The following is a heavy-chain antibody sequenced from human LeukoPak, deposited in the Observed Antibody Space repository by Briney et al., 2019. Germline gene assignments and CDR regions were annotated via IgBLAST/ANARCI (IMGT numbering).Heavy chain of an antibody. CDR2: ISGSGGST. CDR3: AKGIGGSTSYYYYYYYMDV. CDR1: GFTFSSYA. V-gene: IGHV3-23*01. D-gene: IGHD2-2*01. Sequence: GGSLRLSCAASGFTFSSYAMSWVRQAPGKGLEWVSAISGSGGSTYYADSVKGRFTISRDNSKNTLYLQMNSLRAEDTAVYYCAKGIGGSTSYYYYYYYMDVWGKGTMVTVSS. J-gene: IGHJ6*03.